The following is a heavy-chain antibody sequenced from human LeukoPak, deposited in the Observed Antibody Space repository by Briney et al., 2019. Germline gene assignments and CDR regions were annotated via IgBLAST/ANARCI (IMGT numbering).Heavy chain of an antibody. Sequence: SETLSLTCTVSGGSIVSSSYYWGWIRQPPGKGLEWIGSMYYSGDTYYNPSLKSRVTISIDTSKNQFSLKLSSVTAADTAVYYCARYSSGWFRFDYWGQGTLVTVSS. CDR1: GGSIVSSSYY. D-gene: IGHD6-19*01. V-gene: IGHV4-39*01. CDR3: ARYSSGWFRFDY. J-gene: IGHJ4*02. CDR2: MYYSGDT.